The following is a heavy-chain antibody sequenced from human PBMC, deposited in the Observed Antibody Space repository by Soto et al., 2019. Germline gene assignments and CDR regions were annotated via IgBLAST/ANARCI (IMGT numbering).Heavy chain of an antibody. CDR2: ISSSSSYT. V-gene: IGHV3-11*06. J-gene: IGHJ5*02. CDR3: ARGPFGELERRMWFDP. D-gene: IGHD1-1*01. CDR1: VFTFIDYY. Sequence: PGWSLRLSCASSVFTFIDYYMSWIRQAPGKGLEWVSYISSSSSYTNYADSVKGRFTISRDNAKNSLYLQMNSLRAEDTAVYYCARGPFGELERRMWFDPWGQGTLVTVSS.